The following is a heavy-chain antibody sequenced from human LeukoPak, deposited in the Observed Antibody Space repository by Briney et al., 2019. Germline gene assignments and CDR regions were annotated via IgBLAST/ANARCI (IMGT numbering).Heavy chain of an antibody. Sequence: SETLSLTCAVSHYSISSPYFWGWIRQPPGKGLEWIGSIYHTGRTDYNPSINSRVTMSLDTSKNQFSLNLNSVTAADTAVYHCARVYSGSTWYYFDYWGQGILVTVSS. CDR3: ARVYSGSTWYYFDY. J-gene: IGHJ4*02. V-gene: IGHV4-38-2*01. CDR2: IYHTGRT. CDR1: HYSISSPYF. D-gene: IGHD5-12*01.